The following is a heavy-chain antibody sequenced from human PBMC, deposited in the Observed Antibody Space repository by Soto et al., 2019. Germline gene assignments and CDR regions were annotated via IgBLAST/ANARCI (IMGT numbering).Heavy chain of an antibody. CDR1: GFIFSSYS. CDR3: ARPYRSGSYLGFDF. D-gene: IGHD3-22*01. J-gene: IGHJ4*02. Sequence: GGSLRLSCAASGFIFSSYSMNWVRQAPGKGLEWVSSISSSSSYIYYADSVKGRFTISRDNAKNSLYLQMNSLRAEDTAVYYCARPYRSGSYLGFDFWGLGILVTVSS. CDR2: ISSSSSYI. V-gene: IGHV3-21*01.